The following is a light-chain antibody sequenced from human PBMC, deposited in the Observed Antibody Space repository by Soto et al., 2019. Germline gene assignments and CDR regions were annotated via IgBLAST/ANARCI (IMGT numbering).Light chain of an antibody. J-gene: IGKJ3*01. Sequence: EIVMTQSPAILSVSPGERATLSCRASQSISSDLAWYQQRPGRAPSLLIYGASTRATGIPARFSGSGSGTEFTLTISSLQSEGIAVYYCQQYNKWPPRFTFGPGTKVEIK. V-gene: IGKV3-15*01. CDR1: QSISSD. CDR2: GAS. CDR3: QQYNKWPPRFT.